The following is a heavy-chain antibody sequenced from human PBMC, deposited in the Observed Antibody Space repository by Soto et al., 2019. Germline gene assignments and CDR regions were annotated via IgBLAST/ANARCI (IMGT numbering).Heavy chain of an antibody. CDR3: AGDILNVGPRANDDFDV. D-gene: IGHD1-1*01. CDR2: INPANGNT. J-gene: IGHJ3*01. Sequence: QVQLVQSGAEVKKPGASVKISCQASGFTFSDTLINWVRQGPGQRLEWMGWINPANGNTRYSESFQGRVSISSLSSPSTVYVALSDLTSEDTAVYYCAGDILNVGPRANDDFDVWGQGTLITVSS. V-gene: IGHV1-3*01. CDR1: GFTFSDTL.